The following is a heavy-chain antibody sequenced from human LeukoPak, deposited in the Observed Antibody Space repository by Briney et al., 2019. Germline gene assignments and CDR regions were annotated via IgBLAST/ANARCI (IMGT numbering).Heavy chain of an antibody. V-gene: IGHV1-18*01. D-gene: IGHD2-15*01. CDR2: ISAYNGNT. CDR1: GGTFSSYA. CDR3: ARGGYCSGGSCYSGYYYYYGMDV. J-gene: IGHJ6*02. Sequence: ASVKVSCKASGGTFSSYAISWVRQAPGQGLEWMGWISAYNGNTNYAQKLQGRVTMTTDTSTSTAYMELRSLRSDDTAVYYCARGGYCSGGSCYSGYYYYYGMDVWGQGTTVTVSS.